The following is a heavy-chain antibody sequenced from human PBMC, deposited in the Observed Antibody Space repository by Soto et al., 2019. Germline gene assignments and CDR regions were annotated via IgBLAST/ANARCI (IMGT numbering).Heavy chain of an antibody. J-gene: IGHJ4*02. CDR2: MNPYNGNA. CDR3: ARRKERSGPNYLDS. CDR1: GYTFTNYY. V-gene: IGHV1-8*02. Sequence: ASVKVSCKASGYTFTNYYMHWVRQAPGQGLEWMGWMNPYNGNAGYAQKFQGRVTMTRNTSTSTAYMELSSLTSDDSAVYFCARRKERSGPNYLDSWGQGTLVTSPQ.